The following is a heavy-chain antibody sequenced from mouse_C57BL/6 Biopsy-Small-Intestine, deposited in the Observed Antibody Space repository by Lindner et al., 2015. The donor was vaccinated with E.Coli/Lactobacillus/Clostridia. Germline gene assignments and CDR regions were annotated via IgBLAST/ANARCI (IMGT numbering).Heavy chain of an antibody. J-gene: IGHJ3*01. Sequence: VQLQESGPELVKPGASVKISCKASGYSFTGYYMNWVKQSPEKSLEWIGEINPSTGGTTYNQKFKAKATLTVDKSSSTAYMQLKSLTSEDSAVYYCASPYYYGSSYVWFAYWGQGTLVTVSA. V-gene: IGHV1-42*01. D-gene: IGHD1-1*01. CDR3: ASPYYYGSSYVWFAY. CDR2: INPSTGGT. CDR1: GYSFTGYY.